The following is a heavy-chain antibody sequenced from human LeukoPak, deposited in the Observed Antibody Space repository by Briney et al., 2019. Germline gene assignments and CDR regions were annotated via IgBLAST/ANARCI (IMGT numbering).Heavy chain of an antibody. D-gene: IGHD6-13*01. CDR3: ARVGSSWADYYYGMDV. CDR2: ISSSSSYI. CDR1: GFTFSSYS. Sequence: PGGSLRLSCAASGFTFSSYSMNWVRQAPGKGLEWVSSISSSSSYIYYADSVKGRFTISRDNAKNSLYLQMNSLRAEDTAVYYCARVGSSWADYYYGMDVWGQGTTVTVSS. J-gene: IGHJ6*02. V-gene: IGHV3-21*01.